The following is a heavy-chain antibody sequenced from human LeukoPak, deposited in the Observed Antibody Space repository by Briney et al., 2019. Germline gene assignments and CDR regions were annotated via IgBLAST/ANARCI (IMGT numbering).Heavy chain of an antibody. Sequence: SETLSLTCAVYGGSFSGYYWNWIRQPPGKGLEWIGGINHSGNTNYNPSLKSRVTISVDTSKNQFSLKLSSVTAADTAVYYCARGGDSYDFWSGYYILDYWGQGTLVTVSS. CDR1: GGSFSGYY. D-gene: IGHD3-3*01. CDR3: ARGGDSYDFWSGYYILDY. J-gene: IGHJ4*02. CDR2: INHSGNT. V-gene: IGHV4-34*01.